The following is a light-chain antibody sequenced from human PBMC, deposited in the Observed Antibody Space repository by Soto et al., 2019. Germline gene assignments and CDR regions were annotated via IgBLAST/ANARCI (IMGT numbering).Light chain of an antibody. CDR3: CSYAPSYTLV. Sequence: QSALTQPRSVSGSPGQSVTISCTGTSSNVGGYNYVSWYQQNPGKAPKLMIYDVSKRPSGVPDRFSGSTSGNAASLTISGLQAEDEADYYCCSYAPSYTLVFGGGTKVTVL. V-gene: IGLV2-11*01. CDR1: SSNVGGYNY. CDR2: DVS. J-gene: IGLJ2*01.